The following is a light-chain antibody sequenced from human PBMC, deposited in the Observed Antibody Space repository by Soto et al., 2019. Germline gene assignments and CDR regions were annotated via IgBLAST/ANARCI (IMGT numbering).Light chain of an antibody. J-gene: IGLJ2*01. CDR2: SNN. CDR1: RSNIGSNT. Sequence: QSVLTQPPSASGTPGQRVTISCSGSRSNIGSNTVNWYQQLPGTAPKLLVYSNNQRPSGVPDRFSGSKSGTSASLAISGLQSEDEADYYCAAWDDSLNGPVVFGGGTKVTVL. V-gene: IGLV1-44*01. CDR3: AAWDDSLNGPVV.